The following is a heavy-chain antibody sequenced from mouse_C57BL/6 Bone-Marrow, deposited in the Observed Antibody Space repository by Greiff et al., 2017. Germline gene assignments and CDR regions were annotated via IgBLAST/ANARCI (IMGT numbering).Heavy chain of an antibody. Sequence: EVMLVESGGGLVKPGGSLKLSCAASGFTFSSYAMSWVRQTPEKRLEWVATISDGGSYTYYPDNVKGRFTISRDNAKNNLYLQMSHLKSEDTAMYYCARRATSTVVATDGYFDVWGTGTTVTVSS. CDR3: ARRATSTVVATDGYFDV. D-gene: IGHD1-1*01. CDR1: GFTFSSYA. J-gene: IGHJ1*03. V-gene: IGHV5-4*03. CDR2: ISDGGSYT.